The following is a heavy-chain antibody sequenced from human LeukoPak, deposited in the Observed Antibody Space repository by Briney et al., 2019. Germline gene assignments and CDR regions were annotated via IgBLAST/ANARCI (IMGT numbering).Heavy chain of an antibody. CDR1: GGSISSYY. CDR2: IYYSGST. J-gene: IGHJ4*02. CDR3: ARVPYDSSGYPFLYYFDY. V-gene: IGHV4-59*12. D-gene: IGHD3-22*01. Sequence: PSETLSLTCTVSGGSISSYYWSWIRQPPGKGLEWIGYIYYSGSTNYNPSLKSRVTISVDTSKNQFSLKLSSVTAADTAVYYCARVPYDSSGYPFLYYFDYWGQGTLVTVSS.